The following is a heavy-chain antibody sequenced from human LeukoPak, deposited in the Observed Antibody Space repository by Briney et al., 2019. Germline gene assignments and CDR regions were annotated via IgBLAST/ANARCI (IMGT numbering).Heavy chain of an antibody. D-gene: IGHD2-2*01. CDR1: GGSIDSGSYY. CDR3: ARVVPAAISFLYYFDY. CDR2: IYYSGST. Sequence: SETLSLTCTVSGGSIDSGSYYWSWIRQHPGKGLEWIGYIYYSGSTNYNPSLKSRVTISVDTSKNQFSLKLSSVTAADTAVYYCARVVPAAISFLYYFDYWGQGTLATVSS. V-gene: IGHV4-61*01. J-gene: IGHJ4*02.